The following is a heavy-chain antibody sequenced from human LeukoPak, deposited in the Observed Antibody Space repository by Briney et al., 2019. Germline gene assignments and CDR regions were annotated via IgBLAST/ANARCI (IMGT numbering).Heavy chain of an antibody. J-gene: IGHJ3*02. D-gene: IGHD6-19*01. V-gene: IGHV3-53*05. Sequence: GGSLRLSCAASGFSVGTNYMTWVRQAPGKGLEWVSMIYAGGNTYYRDSVKGRFTISRDSSKNTLYLQMNSLRAEDTAVYYCASGGSGWFHAFDIWGQGTMVTVSS. CDR3: ASGGSGWFHAFDI. CDR2: IYAGGNT. CDR1: GFSVGTNY.